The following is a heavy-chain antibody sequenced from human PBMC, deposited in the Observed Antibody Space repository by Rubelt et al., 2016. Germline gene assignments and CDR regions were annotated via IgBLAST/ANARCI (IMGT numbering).Heavy chain of an antibody. J-gene: IGHJ4*02. D-gene: IGHD6-19*01. CDR3: ARRPMAGHFDY. V-gene: IGHV5-51*01. CDR1: GYNFVTYW. CDR2: IYPGDSDT. Sequence: EVQLVQSGAEVKKPGESLKISCKASGYNFVTYWIGWVRQMPGKGPEWMGIIYPGDSDTRYSPSFQGQVTISADKSTTTAYLQWSSLKASDSAMYYCARRPMAGHFDYWGQGTLVTVSS.